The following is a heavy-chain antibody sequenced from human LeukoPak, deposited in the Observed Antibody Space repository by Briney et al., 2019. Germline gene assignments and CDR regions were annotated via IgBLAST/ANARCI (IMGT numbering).Heavy chain of an antibody. Sequence: GASVKVSCKASGYTFTGYYMNWVRQAPGQGLEWMGWINPNTGGTNNAQKFQGRVTMTRDTSISTAYMELSRLRSDDTAVYYCARSLVVVAVSYDSWGLGTLVTVSS. J-gene: IGHJ4*02. D-gene: IGHD2-15*01. CDR3: ARSLVVVAVSYDS. CDR1: GYTFTGYY. CDR2: INPNTGGT. V-gene: IGHV1-2*02.